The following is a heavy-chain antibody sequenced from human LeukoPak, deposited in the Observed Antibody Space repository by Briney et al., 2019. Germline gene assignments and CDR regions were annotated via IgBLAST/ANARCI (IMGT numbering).Heavy chain of an antibody. Sequence: PSETLSLTCTVSGASIITTNYYWGWIRQPPGKGLGWIGSISYSGNAYYNPSLRSRLSISMDASKNQFSLKVRSVTAADTAVYYCARNLGQTWGTVTTDLWYFDHWGQGTLVPVSS. CDR3: ARNLGQTWGTVTTDLWYFDH. J-gene: IGHJ4*02. CDR2: ISYSGNA. CDR1: GASIITTNYY. V-gene: IGHV4-39*01. D-gene: IGHD4-11*01.